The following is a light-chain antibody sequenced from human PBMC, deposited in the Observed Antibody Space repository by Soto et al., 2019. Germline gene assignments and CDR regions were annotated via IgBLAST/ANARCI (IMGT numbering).Light chain of an antibody. V-gene: IGKV1-5*01. CDR3: QQYGT. Sequence: DIQMTQSPSTLSASVGDKVTIPCRASQSFSSWLAWYQQKPGKAPKLLIYDGSSLESGVPSKFNGSGSGTEFTLTISSLQPDDFATYYCQQYGTFGQGTKVDIK. CDR1: QSFSSW. CDR2: DGS. J-gene: IGKJ1*01.